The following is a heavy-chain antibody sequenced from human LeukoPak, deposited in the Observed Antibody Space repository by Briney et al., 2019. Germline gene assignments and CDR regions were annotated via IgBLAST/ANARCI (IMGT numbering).Heavy chain of an antibody. J-gene: IGHJ4*02. V-gene: IGHV3-48*01. Sequence: GGSLRLSCAASGFTFSSYSMNWVRQAPGKGLEWVSYISSSSSTIYYADSVKGRFTISRDNAKNSLYLQMNSLRTEDTAVYYCARDAVTAMDDGIDYWGQGTLVTVSS. CDR1: GFTFSSYS. D-gene: IGHD5-18*01. CDR3: ARDAVTAMDDGIDY. CDR2: ISSSSSTI.